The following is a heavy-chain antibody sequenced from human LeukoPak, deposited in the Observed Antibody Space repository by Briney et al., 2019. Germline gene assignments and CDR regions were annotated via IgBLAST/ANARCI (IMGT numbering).Heavy chain of an antibody. J-gene: IGHJ5*02. CDR3: STADKGDFS. CDR2: VKGKTDGGTT. CDR1: GFSFSGAW. Sequence: GGSLRLSCAASGFSFSGAWMSWVRQAPGKGLEWVGRVKGKTDGGTTDYAAPVRGSFTISRADSKLTLYLQLISLKIKDADFYYCSTADKGDFSWGQGTLVTVSS. V-gene: IGHV3-15*01.